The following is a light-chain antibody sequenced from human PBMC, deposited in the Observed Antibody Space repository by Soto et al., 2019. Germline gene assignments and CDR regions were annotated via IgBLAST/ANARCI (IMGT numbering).Light chain of an antibody. CDR3: QQYGFSPFT. V-gene: IGKV3-20*01. CDR2: AAS. Sequence: EIVLTQSPGTLSLSPGERVTLSCRASQSVSSSYLAWYQQKPGQAPRLLIYAASNGATGIPDRFSGRGSGTDFTLTISRLEPEDFALYYCQQYGFSPFTFGQGTKLQIK. CDR1: QSVSSSY. J-gene: IGKJ2*01.